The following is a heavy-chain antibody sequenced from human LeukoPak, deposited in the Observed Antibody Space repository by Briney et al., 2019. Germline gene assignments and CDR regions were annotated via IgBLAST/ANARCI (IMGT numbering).Heavy chain of an antibody. CDR3: ARALTNWFDP. CDR1: GGSISSSSYY. CDR2: IYYSGST. V-gene: IGHV4-39*07. J-gene: IGHJ5*02. Sequence: SETLSLTCTVSGGSISSSSYYWGWIRQPPGKGLEWIGSIYYSGSTYYNPSLKSRVTISVDTSKSQFSLKLSSVTAADTAVYYCARALTNWFDPWGQGTLVTVSS. D-gene: IGHD3-9*01.